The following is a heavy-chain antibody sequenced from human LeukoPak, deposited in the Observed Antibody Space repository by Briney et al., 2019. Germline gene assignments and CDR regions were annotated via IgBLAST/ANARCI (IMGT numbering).Heavy chain of an antibody. CDR3: ARDSGERGSGSYLIAY. J-gene: IGHJ4*02. D-gene: IGHD3-10*01. Sequence: ASVKVSCKASGYTFTSYDINWVRQATGQGLEWMGWMNPNSGNTGYAQKFQGRVTITADESTSTAYMELSSLRSEDTAVYYCARDSGERGSGSYLIAYWGQGTLVTVSS. V-gene: IGHV1-8*01. CDR2: MNPNSGNT. CDR1: GYTFTSYD.